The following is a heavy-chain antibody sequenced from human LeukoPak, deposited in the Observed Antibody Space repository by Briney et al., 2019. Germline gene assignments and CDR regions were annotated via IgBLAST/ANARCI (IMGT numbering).Heavy chain of an antibody. CDR1: GYTFTSYY. D-gene: IGHD5-18*01. CDR2: INPSGGST. Sequence: ASVKVSCKASGYTFTSYYMHWVRQAPGQGLEWMGIINPSGGSTSYAQKFQGRVTMTRDTSTSTVYMELSSLRSEDTAVYYCARSVQLWLRSTGMDVWGQGTTVTVSS. J-gene: IGHJ6*02. CDR3: ARSVQLWLRSTGMDV. V-gene: IGHV1-46*01.